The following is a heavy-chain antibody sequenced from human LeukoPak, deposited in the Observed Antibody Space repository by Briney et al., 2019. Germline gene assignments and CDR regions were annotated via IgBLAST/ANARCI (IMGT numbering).Heavy chain of an antibody. CDR1: GGSINSSSYY. CDR3: ARDYAY. Sequence: SETLSLTCTVSGGSINSSSYYWGWIRKPPGKGLEWNGSIYYSGSTYYNPSLKSRVTISVDTSKNQFALKLSAVTAADTAVYYCARDYAYWGQGTLVTVSS. D-gene: IGHD4-17*01. V-gene: IGHV4-39*06. J-gene: IGHJ4*02. CDR2: IYYSGST.